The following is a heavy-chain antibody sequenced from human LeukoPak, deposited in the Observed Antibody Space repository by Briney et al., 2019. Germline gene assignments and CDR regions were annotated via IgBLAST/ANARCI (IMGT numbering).Heavy chain of an antibody. CDR2: ISYDGSNK. Sequence: PGGSLRLSCAASGFTFSSYGMHWVRQAPGKGLEWVAVISYDGSNKYYADSVKGRFTISRDNSKNTLYLQMNSLRAEDTAVYYCAKDLSLRIAVAGYDYWGQGTLVTVSS. J-gene: IGHJ4*02. CDR3: AKDLSLRIAVAGYDY. D-gene: IGHD6-19*01. V-gene: IGHV3-30*18. CDR1: GFTFSSYG.